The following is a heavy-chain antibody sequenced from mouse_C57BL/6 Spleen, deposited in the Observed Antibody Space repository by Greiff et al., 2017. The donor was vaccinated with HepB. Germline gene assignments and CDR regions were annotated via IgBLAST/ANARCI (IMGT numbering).Heavy chain of an antibody. V-gene: IGHV1-82*01. Sequence: QVQLQPSGPELVKPGASVKISCKASGYAFSSSWMNWVKQRPGKGLEWIGRIYPGDGDTNYNGKFKGKATLTAAKSSSTAYMQLSSLTSEDSAVYYCARMGVVEYAMDYWGQGTSVIVSS. CDR3: ARMGVVEYAMDY. CDR2: IYPGDGDT. J-gene: IGHJ4*01. CDR1: GYAFSSSW. D-gene: IGHD1-1*01.